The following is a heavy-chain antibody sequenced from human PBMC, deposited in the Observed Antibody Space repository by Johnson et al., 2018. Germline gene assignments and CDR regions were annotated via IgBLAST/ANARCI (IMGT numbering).Heavy chain of an antibody. CDR1: RFTFRSYW. Sequence: EQLQESGGALVQPGESLRLSCTASRFTFRSYWMHWVRPAPGKGLVWVPRLNSDGNTTGYADSVKCRFTISRDNAKNTPYLQMNSLRAEDTAVYYCTRGRYYAMDVWGQGTTVTVSS. CDR2: LNSDGNTT. V-gene: IGHV3-74*01. J-gene: IGHJ6*02. CDR3: TRGRYYAMDV.